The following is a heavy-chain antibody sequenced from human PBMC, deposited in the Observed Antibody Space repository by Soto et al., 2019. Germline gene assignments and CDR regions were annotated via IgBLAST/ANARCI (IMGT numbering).Heavy chain of an antibody. D-gene: IGHD6-13*01. CDR1: GFTFNSYA. J-gene: IGHJ6*02. Sequence: GGSLRLSCAASGFTFNSYAMSWVRQTPGKGLEWVSTLSGSGGTTYYADSVKGRFTISRDNSKNTLYLQMNSLRAEDTAVYYCAKDTVPGIAAAGGIHYGMDVWGQGTTVTVSS. V-gene: IGHV3-23*01. CDR3: AKDTVPGIAAAGGIHYGMDV. CDR2: LSGSGGTT.